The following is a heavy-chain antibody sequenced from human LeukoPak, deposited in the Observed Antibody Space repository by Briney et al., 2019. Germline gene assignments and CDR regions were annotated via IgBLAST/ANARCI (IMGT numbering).Heavy chain of an antibody. CDR1: GYTFTSYA. J-gene: IGHJ4*02. CDR3: AREAGIGTWIGYCSGDNCRTRFDY. CDR2: INAGNGNT. Sequence: ASVKVSCKASGYTFTSYAMHWVRQAPGQRLEWMGWINAGNGNTKYSQKFQGRVTMTRDTSTSTVYMELSSLRSDDTAVYFCAREAGIGTWIGYCSGDNCRTRFDYWGQGTLVTVSS. D-gene: IGHD2-15*01. V-gene: IGHV1-3*01.